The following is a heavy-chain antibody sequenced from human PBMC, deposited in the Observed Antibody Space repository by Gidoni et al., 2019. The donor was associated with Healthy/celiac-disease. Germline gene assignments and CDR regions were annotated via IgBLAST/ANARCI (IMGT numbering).Heavy chain of an antibody. CDR2: IYTSGST. Sequence: QVQLQESGPGLVKPSQTLSLTCTVSGGSISSGSYYWRWIRQPAGKGLEWIGRIYTSGSTNDNPSLKSRVTISVDTSKNQFSLKLSSVTAADTAVYYCARDRGGTTTYYYYYMDVWGKGTTVTVSS. CDR1: GGSISSGSYY. CDR3: ARDRGGTTTYYYYYMDV. V-gene: IGHV4-61*02. D-gene: IGHD3-10*01. J-gene: IGHJ6*03.